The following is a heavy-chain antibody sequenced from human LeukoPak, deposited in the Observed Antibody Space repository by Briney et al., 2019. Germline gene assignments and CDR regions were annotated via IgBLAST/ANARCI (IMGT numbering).Heavy chain of an antibody. D-gene: IGHD3-10*01. J-gene: IGHJ6*03. CDR3: AKSGVVWFGEFSPKRCYYMDV. Sequence: GGSLRLSCAASGFTFNSYGMHWVRQAPGKGLEWVAVISYDGSNKYYADSVKGRFTISRDNSKNTLYLQMNSLRAEDTAVYYCAKSGVVWFGEFSPKRCYYMDVWGKGTTVTVSS. CDR2: ISYDGSNK. V-gene: IGHV3-30*18. CDR1: GFTFNSYG.